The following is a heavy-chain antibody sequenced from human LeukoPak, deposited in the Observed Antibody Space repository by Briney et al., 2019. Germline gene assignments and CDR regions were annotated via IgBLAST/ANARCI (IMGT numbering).Heavy chain of an antibody. V-gene: IGHV3-74*01. CDR2: INNDGTNT. CDR3: ICDRG. J-gene: IGHJ4*02. D-gene: IGHD2-21*01. CDR1: AFTLSSYW. Sequence: GGSLRLSCTASAFTLSSYWMHWVRQAPGKGLVWVSLINNDGTNTNYADSAKGRFTISRDNAKNTLYLQMSNLRADDTAVYYCICDRGGGQGTLVTVSS.